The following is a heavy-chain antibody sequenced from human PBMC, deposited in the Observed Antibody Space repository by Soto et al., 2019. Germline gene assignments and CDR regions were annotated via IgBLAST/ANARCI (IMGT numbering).Heavy chain of an antibody. CDR1: GFSLSTSGMC. CDR3: ARIPSTSPWEYGMDV. CDR2: IEWDDDK. Sequence: SGPTVVNPTQTLTLTCTFSGFSLSTSGMCVSWIRQPPGKALEWLAVIEWDDDKYYSTSLKTRLTISKDTSKNLVVLTMTNMDPVDTATYYCARIPSTSPWEYGMDVWGQGTTVTVSS. J-gene: IGHJ6*02. V-gene: IGHV2-70*01. D-gene: IGHD1-26*01.